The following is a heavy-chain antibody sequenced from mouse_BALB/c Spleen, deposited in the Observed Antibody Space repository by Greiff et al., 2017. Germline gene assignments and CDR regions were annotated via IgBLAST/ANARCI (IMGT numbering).Heavy chain of an antibody. Sequence: EVQLVESGGGLVKPGGSLKLSCAASGFTFSSYTMSWVRQTPEKRLEWVATISSGGGYTYYPDSVKGRFTISRDNAKNTLYLQMSSLKSEDTAMYYCTRGEGTTVVALYWYFDVWGEGTTVTVSS. J-gene: IGHJ1*01. CDR3: TRGEGTTVVALYWYFDV. CDR2: ISSGGGYT. V-gene: IGHV5-6-4*01. CDR1: GFTFSSYT. D-gene: IGHD1-1*01.